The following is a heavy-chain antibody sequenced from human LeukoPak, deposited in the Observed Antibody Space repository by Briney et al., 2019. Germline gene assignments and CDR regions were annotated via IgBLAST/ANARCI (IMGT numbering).Heavy chain of an antibody. J-gene: IGHJ3*02. D-gene: IGHD6-13*01. Sequence: PGGSLRLSCTASGFTVSKYDMHWVRQATGKGLEWVSAIGIVGDTYYRGSVKGRFTMSRENGNNNVYLQMNSLRAEDTAVYYCAGEIITAGPFDIWGQGTMVTVSS. CDR3: AGEIITAGPFDI. CDR2: IGIVGDT. V-gene: IGHV3-13*01. CDR1: GFTVSKYD.